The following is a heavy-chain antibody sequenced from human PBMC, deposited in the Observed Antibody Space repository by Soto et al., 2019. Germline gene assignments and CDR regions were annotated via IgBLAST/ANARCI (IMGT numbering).Heavy chain of an antibody. J-gene: IGHJ6*02. CDR3: AREEAQLDYYYYGMDV. V-gene: IGHV1-46*01. CDR1: GYTFTSYY. Sequence: ASVKVSCKASGYTFTSYYMHWVRQAPGQGLEWMGIINPSGGSTSYAQKCQGRVTMTRDTTTSKVYMELSSLRSEDTAVYYCAREEAQLDYYYYGMDVWGQGTTVTVSS. D-gene: IGHD6-13*01. CDR2: INPSGGST.